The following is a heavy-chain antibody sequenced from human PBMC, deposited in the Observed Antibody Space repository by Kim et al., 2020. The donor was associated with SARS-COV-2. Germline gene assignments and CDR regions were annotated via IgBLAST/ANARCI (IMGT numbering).Heavy chain of an antibody. J-gene: IGHJ4*02. Sequence: KFQGRVTITADESTSTAYMELSSLRSEDTAVYYCARGIDYGDYDTKLLDYWGQGTLVTVSS. CDR3: ARGIDYGDYDTKLLDY. D-gene: IGHD4-17*01. V-gene: IGHV1-69*01.